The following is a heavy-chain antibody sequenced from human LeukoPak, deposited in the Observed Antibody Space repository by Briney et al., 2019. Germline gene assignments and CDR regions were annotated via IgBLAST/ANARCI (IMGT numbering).Heavy chain of an antibody. CDR1: GFTFSSYS. V-gene: IGHV3-21*01. CDR3: ARDRGYCSSTSCPYFDY. J-gene: IGHJ4*02. D-gene: IGHD2-2*01. Sequence: PGGSLRLSCAASGFTFSSYSMNWVRQAPGKGLEWVSSISSSSSYIYYADSVKGRFTISRDNAKNSLYLQMNSLRAEDTAVYYCARDRGYCSSTSCPYFDYWGQGTLVTVSS. CDR2: ISSSSSYI.